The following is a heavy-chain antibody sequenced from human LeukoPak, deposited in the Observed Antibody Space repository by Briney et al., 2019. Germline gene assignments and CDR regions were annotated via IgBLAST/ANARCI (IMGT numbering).Heavy chain of an antibody. D-gene: IGHD4-17*01. V-gene: IGHV4-38-2*01. CDR1: GYSISSGYY. Sequence: PSETLSLTCDVSGYSISSGYYWGWIRPPPGKGLEWIGSIYNSGNTYYNSSLKSRVTISLETPKIQFSPKLSSVTAADTAVYYCARRVYGRYYFDYWGQGTLVTVSS. CDR2: IYNSGNT. CDR3: ARRVYGRYYFDY. J-gene: IGHJ4*02.